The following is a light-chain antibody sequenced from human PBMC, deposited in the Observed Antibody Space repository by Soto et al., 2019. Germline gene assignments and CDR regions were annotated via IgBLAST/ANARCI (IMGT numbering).Light chain of an antibody. CDR2: DAS. Sequence: DIQMTQSPSSLSASVGDRVTITCQASQNINNYLNWYQQKPGRAPKLLIYDASNLEAGVPSRFRGSGTGTDFTFTSSRLQPEDRATHYCQPHEIRPTFGPGTRLASK. V-gene: IGKV1-33*01. J-gene: IGKJ5*01. CDR1: QNINNY. CDR3: QPHEIRPT.